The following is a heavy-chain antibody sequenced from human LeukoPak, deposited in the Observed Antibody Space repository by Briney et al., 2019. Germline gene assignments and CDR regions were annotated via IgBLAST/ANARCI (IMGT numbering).Heavy chain of an antibody. CDR1: GGSFSGYY. V-gene: IGHV4-34*01. CDR2: INHSGST. J-gene: IGHJ6*03. Sequence: SETLSLTCAVYGGSFSGYYWSWIRQPPGKGLEWIGEINHSGSTNYNPSLKSRVTISVDTSKNQFSLKLSSVTAADTAVYYCARHLGLYDLLKRYYYYYYMDVWGKGTTVTISS. D-gene: IGHD3-3*01. CDR3: ARHLGLYDLLKRYYYYYYMDV.